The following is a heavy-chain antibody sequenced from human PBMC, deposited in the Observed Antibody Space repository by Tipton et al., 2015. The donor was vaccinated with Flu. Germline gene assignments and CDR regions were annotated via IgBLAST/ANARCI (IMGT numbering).Heavy chain of an antibody. Sequence: LRLSCAVYGGSFSGYYWSWIRQPPGKGLEWIGEINHSGSTNYNPSLKSRVTISVDTSKNQFSLKVSSVTAADTAVYYCARHRLLNYYYYYGMDVWAKGPRSPSL. CDR1: GGSFSGYY. J-gene: IGHJ6*02. D-gene: IGHD2-15*01. CDR3: ARHRLLNYYYYYGMDV. CDR2: INHSGST. V-gene: IGHV4-34*01.